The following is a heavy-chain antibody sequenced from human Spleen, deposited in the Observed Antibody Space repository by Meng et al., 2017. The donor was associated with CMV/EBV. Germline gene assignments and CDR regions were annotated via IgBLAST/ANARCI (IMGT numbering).Heavy chain of an antibody. J-gene: IGHJ6*02. CDR2: INHRGST. CDR3: ARAAIVLRFLEWLPTRYGMDV. CDR1: GYY. D-gene: IGHD3-3*01. Sequence: GYYWSGIRQPPGKGLEWIGEINHRGSTNYNPSLKSRVTISVDTSKNQFSLKLSSVTAADTAVYYCARAAIVLRFLEWLPTRYGMDVWGQGTTVTVSS. V-gene: IGHV4-34*01.